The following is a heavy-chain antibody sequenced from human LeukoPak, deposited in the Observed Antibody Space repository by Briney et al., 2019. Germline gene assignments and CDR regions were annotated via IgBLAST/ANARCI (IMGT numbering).Heavy chain of an antibody. CDR1: GYSFTNYW. CDR3: ARPTSYYYDSSGYYAY. V-gene: IGHV5-51*01. D-gene: IGHD3-22*01. CDR2: IYPGDSDT. J-gene: IGHJ4*02. Sequence: GESLKISCKGSGYSFTNYWIGWVRQMPGKGLEWMGIIYPGDSDTRYSPSFQGQVTISADKSISTAYLQWSSLKASDTAMYYCARPTSYYYDSSGYYAYWGQGTLVTVSS.